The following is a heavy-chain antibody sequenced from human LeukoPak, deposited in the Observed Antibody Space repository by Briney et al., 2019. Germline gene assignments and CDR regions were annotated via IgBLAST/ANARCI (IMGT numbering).Heavy chain of an antibody. J-gene: IGHJ4*02. V-gene: IGHV3-23*01. CDR2: ISGSCGST. D-gene: IGHD1-26*01. CDR3: AKEESGGATPIDY. CDR1: GFTFSSYA. Sequence: PGGSLRLSCAASGFTFSSYAMSWVRQAPGQGLEWVSAISGSCGSTYYADAVKGRFTISRDNSKNTLYLQMNSLRAEDTAVYYCAKEESGGATPIDYWGQGTLVTVSS.